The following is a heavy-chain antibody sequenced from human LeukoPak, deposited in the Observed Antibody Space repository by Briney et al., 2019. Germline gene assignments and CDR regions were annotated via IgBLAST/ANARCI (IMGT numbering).Heavy chain of an antibody. CDR2: INPNSGGT. CDR1: GYSFTDYY. D-gene: IGHD2-21*01. CDR3: ARADRLRGGPYLIGP. V-gene: IGHV1-2*02. J-gene: IGHJ5*02. Sequence: ASVKVSCKTSGYSFTDYYMHWVRQAPGQGLEWMGWINPNSGGTSSAQKFQGRVTMTRDTSISTVYMEVSWLTSDDTAIYYCARADRLRGGPYLIGPWGQGTLVTVSS.